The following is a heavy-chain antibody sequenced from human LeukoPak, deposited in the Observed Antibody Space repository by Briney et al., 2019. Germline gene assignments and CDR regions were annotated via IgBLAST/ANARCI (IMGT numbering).Heavy chain of an antibody. CDR1: GYTFTTYG. CDR2: ISAYNGNT. Sequence: ASVKVSCKASGYTFTTYGINWVRQAPGQGLEWMGWISAYNGNTNYAQKLQGRVTMTTHTSTSTAYMELSSLRSEDTAVYYCARVVGLTGYSSSWYSGYYYYMDVWGKGTTVTVSS. D-gene: IGHD6-13*01. CDR3: ARVVGLTGYSSSWYSGYYYYMDV. V-gene: IGHV1-18*01. J-gene: IGHJ6*03.